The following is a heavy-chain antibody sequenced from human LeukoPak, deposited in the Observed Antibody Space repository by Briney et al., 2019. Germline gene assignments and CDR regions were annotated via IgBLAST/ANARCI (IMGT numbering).Heavy chain of an antibody. D-gene: IGHD4-11*01. J-gene: IGHJ4*02. CDR1: GFIFRTYW. Sequence: GGSLRLSCAASGFIFRTYWMSWVRQAPGKGLGWVANMNQDGSEKYYVDSVKGRFTISRDNAKNTLYLQMNSLRAEDTAVYYCAKDSADGSNFYFDYWGQGTLVTVSS. CDR3: AKDSADGSNFYFDY. CDR2: MNQDGSEK. V-gene: IGHV3-7*01.